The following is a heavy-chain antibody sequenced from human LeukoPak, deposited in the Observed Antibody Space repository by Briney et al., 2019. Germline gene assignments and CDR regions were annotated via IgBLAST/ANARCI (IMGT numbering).Heavy chain of an antibody. V-gene: IGHV3-21*01. Sequence: GGSLRLSCAASGFTFTSYSMNWVRQAPGKGLEWVSSISSSGNYIYYADSGKGRFSISRDNARNSLYLQMNSLRAEDTAVYYCARGGRGTIMIVVAALDYWGQGTLVTVSS. D-gene: IGHD3-22*01. CDR3: ARGGRGTIMIVVAALDY. CDR1: GFTFTSYS. CDR2: ISSSGNYI. J-gene: IGHJ4*02.